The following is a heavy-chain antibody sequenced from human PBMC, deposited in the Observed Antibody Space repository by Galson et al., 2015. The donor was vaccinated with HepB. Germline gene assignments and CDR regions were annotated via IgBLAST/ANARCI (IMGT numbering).Heavy chain of an antibody. D-gene: IGHD3-3*01. V-gene: IGHV3-33*01. CDR1: GFTFSSYG. J-gene: IGHJ6*02. CDR2: IWYDGSNK. Sequence: SLRLSCAASGFTFSSYGMHWVRQAPGKGLEWVAVIWYDGSNKYYADSVKGRFTISRDNSKNTLYLQMNSLRAEDTAVYYCARKEKHDFWSGYYNSHYYYYGMDVWGQGTTVTVSS. CDR3: ARKEKHDFWSGYYNSHYYYYGMDV.